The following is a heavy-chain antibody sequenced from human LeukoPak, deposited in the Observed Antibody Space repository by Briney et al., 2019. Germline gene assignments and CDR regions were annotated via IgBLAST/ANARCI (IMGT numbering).Heavy chain of an antibody. CDR2: IYYSGST. V-gene: IGHV4-30-4*07. D-gene: IGHD2-15*01. CDR3: ARDGRYCSGGVCYWGAFDI. CDR1: GHSISSGGYS. J-gene: IGHJ3*02. Sequence: SQTLSLTCAVSGHSISSGGYSWSWIRQPPGKGLEWIGCIYYSGSTYYNPSLKSRLTLSVDTSKNQFSLNLSSVTAADTAVYYCARDGRYCSGGVCYWGAFDIWGQGTMVTVSS.